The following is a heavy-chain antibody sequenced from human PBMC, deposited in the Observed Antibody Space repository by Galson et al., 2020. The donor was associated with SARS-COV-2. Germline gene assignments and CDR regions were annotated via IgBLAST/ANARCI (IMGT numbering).Heavy chain of an antibody. CDR2: TYDSGST. CDR3: ARHGRGEVLFPFDY. Sequence: SETLSLTCTVSGGSISSSIYFWGWIRQPPGKGLQWIGTTYDSGSTYYDPSLKSRLTISVDTSKNQFSLKLSSVTAADTAVYYCARHGRGEVLFPFDYWGQGILVTVSS. V-gene: IGHV4-39*01. D-gene: IGHD1-26*01. J-gene: IGHJ4*02. CDR1: GGSISSSIYF.